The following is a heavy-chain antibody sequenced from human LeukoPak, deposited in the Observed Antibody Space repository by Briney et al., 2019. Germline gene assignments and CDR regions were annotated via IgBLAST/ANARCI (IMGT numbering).Heavy chain of an antibody. CDR2: IGGGGTL. CDR3: ARRRCDWGGDFAN. V-gene: IGHV3-23*01. Sequence: PGGSLRLSCAASGFTVSSYAMGWVRQAPGKGLEWVSAIGGGGTLYYADSVKGRFSISRDISKNTLLLQMNSLRAEDTAVYYCARRRCDWGGDFANWGQGTLVTVSS. D-gene: IGHD4-17*01. J-gene: IGHJ4*02. CDR1: GFTVSSYA.